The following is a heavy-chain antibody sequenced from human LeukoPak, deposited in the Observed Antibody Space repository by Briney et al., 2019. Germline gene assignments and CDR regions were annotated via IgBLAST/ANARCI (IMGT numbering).Heavy chain of an antibody. CDR1: GYTLTSYD. D-gene: IGHD7-27*01. J-gene: IGHJ4*02. CDR2: MSTKSGNT. V-gene: IGHV1-8*01. Sequence: ASVKVSCKASGYTLTSYDINWVRQATGQGLEWMGWMSTKSGNTGYAQKFQGRVTMTSNTAISTAYMELSSLRSEDTAVYYCVRTPPNWGADYWGQGTLVTVSS. CDR3: VRTPPNWGADY.